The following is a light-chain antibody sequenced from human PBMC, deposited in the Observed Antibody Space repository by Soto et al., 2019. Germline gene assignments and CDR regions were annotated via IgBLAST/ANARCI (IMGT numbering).Light chain of an antibody. Sequence: EIVMTQSPATLSVSPGERASLSCRASQSVSTNLAWYQQKPAQAPRLLIYGASTRATGIPARSSGGGSGTEFTLTISSLQSADFAVYYCQQYNDWPLTFGGGTKVEIK. J-gene: IGKJ4*01. CDR2: GAS. CDR3: QQYNDWPLT. V-gene: IGKV3-15*01. CDR1: QSVSTN.